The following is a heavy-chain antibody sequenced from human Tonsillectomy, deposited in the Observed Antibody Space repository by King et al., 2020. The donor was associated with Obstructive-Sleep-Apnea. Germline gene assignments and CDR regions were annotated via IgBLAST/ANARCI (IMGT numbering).Heavy chain of an antibody. D-gene: IGHD6-6*01. Sequence: QLVQSGAEVKKPGASVKVSCEASCYTFSSYNISWVRQAPGQGLECMGCISAYSGNTNYAQKVQGRVTMTTDTSTNTAYMELRSLTSDDTAVYYCARGKYIRSSLDYWGQGTLITVSS. CDR1: CYTFSSYN. J-gene: IGHJ4*02. V-gene: IGHV1-18*04. CDR3: ARGKYIRSSLDY. CDR2: ISAYSGNT.